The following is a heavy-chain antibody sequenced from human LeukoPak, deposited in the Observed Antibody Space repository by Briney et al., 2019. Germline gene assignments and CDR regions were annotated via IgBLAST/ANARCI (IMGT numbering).Heavy chain of an antibody. Sequence: GASVKVSCKASGYTFTSYYMHWVRRAPGQGLEWMGIINPSGGSTSYAQKFQGRVTMTRDMSTDTVYMELSSLRSEDTAVYYCARGPPHYYGSGSYYYYWGQGTLVTVSS. V-gene: IGHV1-46*01. D-gene: IGHD3-10*01. CDR1: GYTFTSYY. CDR3: ARGPPHYYGSGSYYYY. J-gene: IGHJ4*02. CDR2: INPSGGST.